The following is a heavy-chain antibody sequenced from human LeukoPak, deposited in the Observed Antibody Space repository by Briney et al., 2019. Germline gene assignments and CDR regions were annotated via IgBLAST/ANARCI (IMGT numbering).Heavy chain of an antibody. CDR1: GYTFPTSG. J-gene: IGHJ4*02. D-gene: IGHD2-8*01. Sequence: ASVKVSCKASGYTFPTSGISWVRQAPGRGLEWMGWISVYNHNTNYAQKFQGRVTVTTDTSTRTAYMELRSLRSDDTAVYYCARTNLDCKNGVCYDYWGQGTLVTVSS. CDR3: ARTNLDCKNGVCYDY. V-gene: IGHV1-18*01. CDR2: ISVYNHNT.